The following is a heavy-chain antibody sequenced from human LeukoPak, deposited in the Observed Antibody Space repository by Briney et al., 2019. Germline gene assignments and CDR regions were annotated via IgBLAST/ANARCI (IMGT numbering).Heavy chain of an antibody. CDR2: IKQDGSEK. CDR1: GFTFSSYW. D-gene: IGHD6-19*01. J-gene: IGHJ4*02. CDR3: ARDLDVAVAGTLGY. Sequence: GGPLRLSCAASGFTFSSYWMSWVRQAPGKGLEWVANIKQDGSEKYYVDSVKGRFTISRDNAKNSLYLQMNSLRAEDTAVYYCARDLDVAVAGTLGYWGQGTLVTVSS. V-gene: IGHV3-7*01.